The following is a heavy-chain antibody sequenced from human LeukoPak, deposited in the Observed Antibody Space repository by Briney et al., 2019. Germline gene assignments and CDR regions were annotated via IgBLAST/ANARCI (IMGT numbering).Heavy chain of an antibody. CDR3: ARHFDNGDYMKTFDI. CDR2: IHYTGRA. Sequence: PSETLSLTWSVFGGSISSTTYYLVWIRQPPGKGLECIASIHYTGRAYYNPSLKRRATTSADTSKNHFSLKLSSVTAADTAVYYCARHFDNGDYMKTFDIWGRGKLVTVSS. V-gene: IGHV4-39*01. CDR1: GGSISSTTYY. D-gene: IGHD4-17*01. J-gene: IGHJ3*02.